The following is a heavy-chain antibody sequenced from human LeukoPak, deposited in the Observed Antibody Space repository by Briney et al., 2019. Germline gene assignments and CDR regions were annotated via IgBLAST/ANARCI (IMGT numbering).Heavy chain of an antibody. CDR2: ISSSGSTI. CDR3: ARDPTTVTPFDAFDI. D-gene: IGHD4-17*01. Sequence: PGGSLRLSCAASGFTFSDYYMSWIRQAPGKGLEWVSYISSSGSTIYYADSVKGRFTISRDNAKNSLYLQMNSLRAEDTAVYYCARDPTTVTPFDAFDIWGQGTMVTVSS. CDR1: GFTFSDYY. V-gene: IGHV3-11*01. J-gene: IGHJ3*02.